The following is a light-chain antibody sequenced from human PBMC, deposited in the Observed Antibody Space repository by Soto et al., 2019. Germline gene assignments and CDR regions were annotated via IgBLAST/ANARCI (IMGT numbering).Light chain of an antibody. J-gene: IGKJ1*01. CDR1: QSINSW. CDR3: QQYNSYLWT. Sequence: DIQMTQSPSTLSASVGDRVTITCRASQSINSWLAWYQQKPGKAPKLLIYDASSLESGVPSRFSGSGFGTEFTLTIISLQPDDFATYYCQQYNSYLWTFGQGTKVDIK. V-gene: IGKV1-5*01. CDR2: DAS.